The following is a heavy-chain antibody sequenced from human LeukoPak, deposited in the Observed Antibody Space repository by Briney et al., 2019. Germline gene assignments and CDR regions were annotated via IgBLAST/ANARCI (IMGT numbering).Heavy chain of an antibody. CDR1: GFTFSTYA. D-gene: IGHD6-19*01. V-gene: IGHV3-23*01. CDR2: ISGSGDST. CDR3: AKTAVAGKDGGRRNYFDY. Sequence: SGGSLRLSCAASGFTFSTYAMSWVRQAPGKGLEWVSSISGSGDSTSYADSAKGRFTISRDNSKNTLYLQMNSLRAEDTAVYYCAKTAVAGKDGGRRNYFDYWGQGTLVTVSS. J-gene: IGHJ4*02.